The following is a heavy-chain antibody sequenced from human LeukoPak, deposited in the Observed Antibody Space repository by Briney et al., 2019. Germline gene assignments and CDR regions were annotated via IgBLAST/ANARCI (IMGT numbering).Heavy chain of an antibody. CDR2: IDNDGRT. Sequence: SGGSLTLFCAVSGLPDSSNYMSWVRQAPGKGLEGVSVIDNDGRTYYADSVKGRFKTSRDNTKNTLYLQMNSRRVEDTAVYYCARGSSSGNYFYFDYWGQGTLVTVSS. CDR1: GLPDSSNY. J-gene: IGHJ4*02. D-gene: IGHD3-22*01. V-gene: IGHV3-53*01. CDR3: ARGSSSGNYFYFDY.